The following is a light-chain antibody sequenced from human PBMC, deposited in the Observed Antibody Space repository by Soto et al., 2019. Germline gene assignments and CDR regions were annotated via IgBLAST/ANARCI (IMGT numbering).Light chain of an antibody. CDR2: AAS. CDR3: QQYGSSSIT. V-gene: IGKV3-20*01. CDR1: QSVSSSY. J-gene: IGKJ5*01. Sequence: EIVLTQSPGTLSLSPGERATLSCRASQSVSSSYLVWYQQQPGPAPRLLIYAASSRATGIPDRFSGSASGTDFTLTISRLEPEDFAVYYCQQYGSSSITFGQGTRLEIK.